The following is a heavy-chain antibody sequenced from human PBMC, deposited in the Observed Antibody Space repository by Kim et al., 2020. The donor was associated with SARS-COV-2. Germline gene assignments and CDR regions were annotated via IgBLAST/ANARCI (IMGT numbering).Heavy chain of an antibody. J-gene: IGHJ5*02. CDR2: ISHSGDRT. V-gene: IGHV3-23*01. CDR3: AKDGLRFCSGGSCWFDP. CDR1: GFTFSSYA. D-gene: IGHD2-15*01. Sequence: GGSLRLSCAASGFTFSSYAMNWVRQAPGKGLEWVSSISHSGDRTYYADSVKGRFTISRDNSKNTLYLQMNRLRGEDTAVYYCAKDGLRFCSGGSCWFDPWGQGTLVTVSS.